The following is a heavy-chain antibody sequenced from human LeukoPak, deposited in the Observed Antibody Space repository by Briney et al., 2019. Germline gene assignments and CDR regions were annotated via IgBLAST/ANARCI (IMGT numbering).Heavy chain of an antibody. CDR2: INHSGST. CDR1: GGSFSGYY. Sequence: PSETLSLTCAVYGGSFSGYYWSWIRQPPGKGLEWIGEINHSGSTNYNPSLKSRVTISVDTSKNQFSLKLSSVTAADTAVYYCARGPAGTYYYGSGSASFDYWGQGTLVTVSS. D-gene: IGHD3-10*01. CDR3: ARGPAGTYYYGSGSASFDY. V-gene: IGHV4-34*01. J-gene: IGHJ4*02.